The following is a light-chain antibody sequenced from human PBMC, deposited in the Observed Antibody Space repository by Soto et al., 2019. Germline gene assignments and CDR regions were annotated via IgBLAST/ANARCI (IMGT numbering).Light chain of an antibody. CDR2: AAS. V-gene: IGKV1-9*01. CDR3: QKPNSYPS. J-gene: IGKJ1*01. Sequence: DIQLTQSPSFLSASVGDRVTITCRASQGISRYLAWYQQKPGKAPKLLIYAASPLQSGVPSRFSGSGSGTEFTLTISSLQPGDFATYYFQKPNSYPSFGQGTTVAIQ. CDR1: QGISRY.